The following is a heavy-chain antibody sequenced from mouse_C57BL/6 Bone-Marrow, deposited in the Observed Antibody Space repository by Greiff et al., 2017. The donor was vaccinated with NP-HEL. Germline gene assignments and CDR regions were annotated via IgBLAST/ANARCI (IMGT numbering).Heavy chain of an antibody. J-gene: IGHJ2*01. V-gene: IGHV5-4*03. CDR1: GFTFSSYA. D-gene: IGHD5-1*01. Sequence: EVMLVESGGGLVKPGGSLKLSCAASGFTFSSYAMSWVRQTPEKRLEWVATISDGGSYTYYPDNVKGRFTISRDNAKNNLYLQMSHLKSEDTAMYYCARDVNLYLFDYWGQGTTLTVSS. CDR2: ISDGGSYT. CDR3: ARDVNLYLFDY.